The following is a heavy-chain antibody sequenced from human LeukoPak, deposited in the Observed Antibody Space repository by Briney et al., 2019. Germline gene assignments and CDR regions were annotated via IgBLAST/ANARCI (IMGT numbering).Heavy chain of an antibody. V-gene: IGHV3-7*01. D-gene: IGHD1-14*01. J-gene: IGHJ4*02. CDR2: IQQDGSEK. CDR1: GFTFSTYW. Sequence: GGSLRLSCAASGFTFSTYWMSWVRQAPGKGLEWVANIQQDGSEKYYVGSVKGRFTISRDNAKNLLYLQMNSLRVEDTAVYYCARRWVSGSNFDSWGQGTLVTVSS. CDR3: ARRWVSGSNFDS.